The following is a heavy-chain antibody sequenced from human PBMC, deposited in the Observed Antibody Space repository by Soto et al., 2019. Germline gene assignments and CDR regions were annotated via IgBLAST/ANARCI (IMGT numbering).Heavy chain of an antibody. J-gene: IGHJ5*02. Sequence: ASVKVSCKASGYTFTGYYMHWVRRAPGQGLEWMGIINPSGGSTSYAQKFQGRVTMTRDTSTSTVYMELNSLRSEDTAVYYCVTSSTSFDWFDPWGQGTLVTVSS. V-gene: IGHV1-46*03. CDR1: GYTFTGYY. CDR3: VTSSTSFDWFDP. CDR2: INPSGGST. D-gene: IGHD2-2*01.